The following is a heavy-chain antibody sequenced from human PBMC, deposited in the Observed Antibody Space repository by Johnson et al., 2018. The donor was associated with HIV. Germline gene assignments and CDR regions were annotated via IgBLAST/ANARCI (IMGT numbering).Heavy chain of an antibody. CDR2: ISWDGGST. CDR1: GFTFDDYA. J-gene: IGHJ3*02. Sequence: VQLVESGGVVVQPGGSLRLSCAASGFTFDDYAMHWVRQAPGKGLEWVSLISWDGGSTYYADSVKGRFTISRDNSKHSLYLQMNSLGAEDTALYYCAKSPGGSGRAGGAFDIWGQGTMVTVSS. D-gene: IGHD2-15*01. CDR3: AKSPGGSGRAGGAFDI. V-gene: IGHV3-43D*03.